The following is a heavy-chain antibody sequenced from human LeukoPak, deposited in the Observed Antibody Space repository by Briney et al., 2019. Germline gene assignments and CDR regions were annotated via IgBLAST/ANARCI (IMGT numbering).Heavy chain of an antibody. Sequence: PGGSLRLSCAASGSTFSSYSMNWVRQAPGKGLEWVSYISSSSSTIYYADSVKGRFTISRDNAKNSLYLQMNSLRAEDTAVYYCARDQYNWKSYYYYMDVWGKGTTVTVSS. CDR2: ISSSSSTI. CDR3: ARDQYNWKSYYYYMDV. CDR1: GSTFSSYS. J-gene: IGHJ6*03. V-gene: IGHV3-48*01. D-gene: IGHD1-20*01.